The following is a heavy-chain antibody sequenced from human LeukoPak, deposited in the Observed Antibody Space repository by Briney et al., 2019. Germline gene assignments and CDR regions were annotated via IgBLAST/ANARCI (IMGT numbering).Heavy chain of an antibody. Sequence: PGGSLRLSCAASGFTFSDYYMSWTRQAPGKGLEWVSYISSSGSTIYYADSVKGRFTISRDNAKNSLYLQMNSLRAEDTAVYYCASGPPIRLKYQLLGGVQDYWGQGTLVTVSS. V-gene: IGHV3-11*04. CDR2: ISSSGSTI. D-gene: IGHD2-2*01. J-gene: IGHJ4*02. CDR3: ASGPPIRLKYQLLGGVQDY. CDR1: GFTFSDYY.